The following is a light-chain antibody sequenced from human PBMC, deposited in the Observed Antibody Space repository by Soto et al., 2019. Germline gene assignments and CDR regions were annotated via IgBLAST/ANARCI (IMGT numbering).Light chain of an antibody. Sequence: QSVLIQPASVSASPGQSVTISCTGTNSDISTYYFVSWYQQHPGKVPKLLISEVTNRLSGVSNRFSASKSGNTASLTISGVQGEDEADYYCTSYTTRFMAFGGGTKLTVL. CDR1: NSDISTYYF. J-gene: IGLJ3*02. CDR2: EVT. V-gene: IGLV2-14*03. CDR3: TSYTTRFMA.